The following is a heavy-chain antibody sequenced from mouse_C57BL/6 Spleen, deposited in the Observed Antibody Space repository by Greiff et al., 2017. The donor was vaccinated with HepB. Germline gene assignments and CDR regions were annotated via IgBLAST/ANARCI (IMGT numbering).Heavy chain of an antibody. CDR2: IYPGDGDT. CDR3: ARSHYGSRSFDY. Sequence: VQLQQSGPELVKPGASVKISCKASGYAFSSSWMNWVKQRPGKGLEWIGRIYPGDGDTNYNGKFKGKATLTADKSYSTAYMQLSSLTSEDSAVYCGARSHYGSRSFDYWGQGTTLTVSS. J-gene: IGHJ2*01. V-gene: IGHV1-82*01. CDR1: GYAFSSSW. D-gene: IGHD1-1*01.